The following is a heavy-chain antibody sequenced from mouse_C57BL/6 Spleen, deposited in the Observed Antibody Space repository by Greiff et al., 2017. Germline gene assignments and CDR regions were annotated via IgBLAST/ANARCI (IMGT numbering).Heavy chain of an antibody. CDR3: AREGGAYYFDY. V-gene: IGHV1-18*01. J-gene: IGHJ2*01. CDR1: GYTFTDYN. CDR2: INPNNGGT. Sequence: LQLKASGPELVKPGASVKIPCKASGYTFTDYNMDWVKQSHGKSLEWIGAINPNNGGTIYNQKFKGKATLTVDKSSSTAYMELRSLTSEDTAVYYCAREGGAYYFDYWGQGTTLTVSS.